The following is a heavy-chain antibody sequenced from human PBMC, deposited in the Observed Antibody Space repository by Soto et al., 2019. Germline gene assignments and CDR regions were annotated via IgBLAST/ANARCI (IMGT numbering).Heavy chain of an antibody. CDR1: SYSISSGYY. J-gene: IGHJ4*02. Sequence: PSETLSLTCAVSSYSISSGYYWGWTRQPPGKGLEWIGSIYHSGSTNYNPSLKSRVTISVDTSKNQFSLKLSSVTAADTAVYYCVRDSSGHYYPYWGQGILVTVSS. CDR2: IYHSGST. V-gene: IGHV4-38-2*01. D-gene: IGHD3-22*01. CDR3: VRDSSGHYYPY.